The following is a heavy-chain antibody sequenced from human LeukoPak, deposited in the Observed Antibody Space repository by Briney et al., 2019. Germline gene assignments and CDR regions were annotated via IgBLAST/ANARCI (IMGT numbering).Heavy chain of an antibody. V-gene: IGHV3-53*04. CDR1: GFTVSSNY. CDR3: ATTRYYYDSSGYQDYYYGMDV. CDR2: IYSGGST. D-gene: IGHD3-22*01. J-gene: IGHJ6*02. Sequence: GGSLRLSCAASGFTVSSNYMSWVRQAPGKGLEWVSVIYSGGSTYYADSVKGRFTISRHNSKNTLYLQMNSLRAEDTAVYYCATTRYYYDSSGYQDYYYGMDVWGQGTTVTVSS.